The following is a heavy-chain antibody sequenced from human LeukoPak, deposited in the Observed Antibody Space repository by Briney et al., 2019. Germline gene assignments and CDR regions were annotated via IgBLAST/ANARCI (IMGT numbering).Heavy chain of an antibody. CDR2: INPNSGGT. V-gene: IGHV1-2*02. J-gene: IGHJ4*02. CDR3: AREAGALRGCSYGTRTDPLDY. D-gene: IGHD5-18*01. Sequence: ASVKVSCKASGYTFTGYYMHGVRQAPGQGLEWMGCINPNSGGTNYAQKFQGRVTMTRDTSISTAYMELSRLRSDDTAVYYCAREAGALRGCSYGTRTDPLDYWGQGTLVTVSS. CDR1: GYTFTGYY.